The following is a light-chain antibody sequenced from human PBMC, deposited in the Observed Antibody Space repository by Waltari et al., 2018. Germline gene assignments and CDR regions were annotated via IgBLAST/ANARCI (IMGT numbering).Light chain of an antibody. Sequence: EIVLTQSPATLSLSPGERATLSCRASQDISNYLGWYQQKLGQAPRLLIYDATNRATGIPARYSGSGSATDCALTISRLEPEDFAVYYCQQRSEWPLTFGGGTKVEIK. J-gene: IGKJ4*01. CDR1: QDISNY. CDR3: QQRSEWPLT. CDR2: DAT. V-gene: IGKV3-11*01.